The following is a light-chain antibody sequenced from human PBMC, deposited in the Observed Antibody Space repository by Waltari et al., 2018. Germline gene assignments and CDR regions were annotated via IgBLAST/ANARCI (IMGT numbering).Light chain of an antibody. CDR2: AAS. CDR1: QGISNY. V-gene: IGKV1-27*01. J-gene: IGKJ1*01. CDR3: QQYNSAPWT. Sequence: DLQMTQASSSLSASAVDRVTITCRASQGISNYLAWYQQKPGKVPKLLIYAASTLQTGVPSRFSGSGSGTDFTLTISSLQPEDVATYYCQQYNSAPWTFGQGTKVEIK.